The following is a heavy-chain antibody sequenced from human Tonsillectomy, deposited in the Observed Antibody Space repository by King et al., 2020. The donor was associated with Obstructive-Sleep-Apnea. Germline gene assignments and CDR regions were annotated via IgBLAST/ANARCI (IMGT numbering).Heavy chain of an antibody. CDR3: AKDQDGSSYLFDY. CDR1: GFTFSNYG. J-gene: IGHJ4*02. D-gene: IGHD6-6*01. V-gene: IGHV3-30*02. Sequence: VQLVESGGGVVQPGRSLRLSCAASGFTFSNYGMHWVRQAPGKGLEWVALIRYDGSNKDYADSVKGRFTISRDNSKSTLYLQMNSLRAEDTAVYYCAKDQDGSSYLFDYWGQGTLVTVSS. CDR2: IRYDGSNK.